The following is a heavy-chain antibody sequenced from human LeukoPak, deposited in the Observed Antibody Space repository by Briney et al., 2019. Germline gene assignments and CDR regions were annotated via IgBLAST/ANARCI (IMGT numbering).Heavy chain of an antibody. J-gene: IGHJ4*02. CDR1: GFTFSSYA. D-gene: IGHD3-10*01. CDR3: ARGYGSGKLQPLDY. Sequence: GGSLRLSCAASGFTFSSYAMHWVRQAPGKGLEWVAVISYDGSNKYYADSVKGRFTISRDNSKNTLYLQMNSLRAEDTAVYYCARGYGSGKLQPLDYWGQGTLVTVSS. CDR2: ISYDGSNK. V-gene: IGHV3-30-3*01.